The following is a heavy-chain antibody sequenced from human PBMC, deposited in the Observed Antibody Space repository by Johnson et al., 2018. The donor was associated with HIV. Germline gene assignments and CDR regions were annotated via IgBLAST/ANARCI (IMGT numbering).Heavy chain of an antibody. CDR3: ARGGVVHDAFDM. J-gene: IGHJ3*02. D-gene: IGHD2-2*01. CDR1: EFTFSRFA. Sequence: QVQLVESGGGVVRPGRSLRLSCAACEFTFSRFAMHWVRQAPGKGLAWVAVISYDGSDKDYADSVKRRFTISRDSSKNTLYLQMNSLRVEDTAVFYCARGGVVHDAFDMWGQGTMVTVSS. CDR2: ISYDGSDK. V-gene: IGHV3-30*04.